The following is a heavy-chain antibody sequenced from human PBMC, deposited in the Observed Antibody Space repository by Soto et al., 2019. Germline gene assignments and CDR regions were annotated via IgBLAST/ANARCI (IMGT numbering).Heavy chain of an antibody. CDR3: ARDAYYYDFWSGYDKGVYYYYGMDV. V-gene: IGHV3-21*01. CDR1: GFTFSSYS. D-gene: IGHD3-3*01. Sequence: GGSLRLSCAASGFTFSSYSMNWVRQAPGKGLEWVSSISSSSYIYYADSVKGRFTISRGNAKNSLYLQMNSLRAEDTAVYYCARDAYYYDFWSGYDKGVYYYYGMDVWGQGTTVTVSS. CDR2: ISSSSYI. J-gene: IGHJ6*02.